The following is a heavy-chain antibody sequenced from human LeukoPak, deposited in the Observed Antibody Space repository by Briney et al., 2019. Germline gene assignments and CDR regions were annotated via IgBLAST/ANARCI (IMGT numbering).Heavy chain of an antibody. CDR2: IYYSGST. CDR1: GGSISSYY. V-gene: IGHV4-59*01. Sequence: TSETLSLTCTVSGGSISSYYWSWIRQPPGKGLEWIGYIYYSGSTNYNPSLKSRVTISVDTSKNQFSLKLSSVTAADTAVYYCASWGLTGFDYWGQGTLVTVCS. D-gene: IGHD3-9*01. J-gene: IGHJ4*02. CDR3: ASWGLTGFDY.